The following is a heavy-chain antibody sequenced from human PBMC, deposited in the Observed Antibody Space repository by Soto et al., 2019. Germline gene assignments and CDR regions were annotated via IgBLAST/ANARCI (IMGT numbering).Heavy chain of an antibody. D-gene: IGHD3-22*01. J-gene: IGHJ6*02. CDR1: GFTFSNAW. CDR2: IKSKTDGGTT. CDR3: TTLGHYYDSSPLDV. V-gene: IGHV3-15*07. Sequence: EVQLVESGGGLVKPGGSLRLSCAASGFTFSNAWMNWVRQAPGRGLEWAGRIKSKTDGGTTDYAAPVKGRFTISRDDSKNTLYLQMNSLKTEDTAVYYCTTLGHYYDSSPLDVWGQGTTVTVSS.